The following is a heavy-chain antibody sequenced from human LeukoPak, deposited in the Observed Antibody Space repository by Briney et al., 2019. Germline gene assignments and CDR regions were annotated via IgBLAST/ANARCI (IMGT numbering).Heavy chain of an antibody. D-gene: IGHD2-2*01. CDR3: VTGHCSGISCLGGDAFDI. V-gene: IGHV3-7*03. J-gene: IGHJ3*02. CDR1: GFTFSNYW. CDR2: IRQDGGDK. Sequence: GGSLRLSCVASGFTFSNYWMSWVRQAPGKGLEWVANIRQDGGDKYYLDSTRGRFTISRDNAKNSLFLQMNSLRPEDTAVYYCVTGHCSGISCLGGDAFDIWGQGTMVTVSS.